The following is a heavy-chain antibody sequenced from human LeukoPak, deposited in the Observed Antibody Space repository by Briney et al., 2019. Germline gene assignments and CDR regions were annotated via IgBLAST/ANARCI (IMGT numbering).Heavy chain of an antibody. CDR3: AREGAP. J-gene: IGHJ4*02. Sequence: GGSLRLSCAVSGFTFTDYAMNWFRQAPGKGLEWLSYISRSSDTIYYADSVKGRFTISRDNAKSSLFLQMNTLRAEDTAVYYCAREGAPWGQGTLVTVPS. CDR2: ISRSSDTI. CDR1: GFTFTDYA. D-gene: IGHD1-26*01. V-gene: IGHV3-48*01.